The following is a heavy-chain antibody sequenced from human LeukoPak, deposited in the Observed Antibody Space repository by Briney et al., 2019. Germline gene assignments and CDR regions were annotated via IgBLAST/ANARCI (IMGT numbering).Heavy chain of an antibody. CDR1: GFTFDDYA. J-gene: IGHJ4*02. D-gene: IGHD6-19*01. CDR3: AKGSRDSSGWYRDY. CDR2: ISGSGGST. Sequence: GSLRLSCAASGFTFDDYAMHWVRQAPGKGLEWVSAISGSGGSTYYADSVKGRFTISRDNSKNTLYLQMNSLRAEDTAVYYCAKGSRDSSGWYRDYWGQGTLVTVSS. V-gene: IGHV3-23*01.